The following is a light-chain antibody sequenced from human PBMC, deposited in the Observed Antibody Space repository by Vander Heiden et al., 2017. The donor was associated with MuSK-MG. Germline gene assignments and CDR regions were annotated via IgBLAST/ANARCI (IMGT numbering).Light chain of an antibody. Sequence: DIQMPQPPSSMSDSVGDRATTTCRVSQGIRRDLGWYQQKPVNAPKRLFYAASRWQSGLPSRFSGRGTGTEFTLTISRLQTEDFATYYCLQQNSLGFTFGPGTKVDIK. CDR3: LQQNSLGFT. CDR1: QGIRRD. CDR2: AAS. V-gene: IGKV1-17*01. J-gene: IGKJ3*01.